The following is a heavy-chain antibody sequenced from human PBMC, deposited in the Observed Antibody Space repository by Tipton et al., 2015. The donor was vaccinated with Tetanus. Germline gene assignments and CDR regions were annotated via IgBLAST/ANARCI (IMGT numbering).Heavy chain of an antibody. CDR3: ARDPTDRYCSSTSCYEPYYYYGMDV. J-gene: IGHJ6*02. V-gene: IGHV1-2*02. Sequence: QSGPEVKKPGASVKVSCKASGYTFTGYYMHWVRQAPGQGLEWMGWINPNSGGTNYAQKFQGRVTMTRDTSISTAYMELSRLRSDDTAAYYCARDPTDRYCSSTSCYEPYYYYGMDVWGQGTTVTVSS. CDR1: GYTFTGYY. CDR2: INPNSGGT. D-gene: IGHD2-2*01.